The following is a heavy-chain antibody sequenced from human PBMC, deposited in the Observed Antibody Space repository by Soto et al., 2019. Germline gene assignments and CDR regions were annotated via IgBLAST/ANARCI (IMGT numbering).Heavy chain of an antibody. V-gene: IGHV3-23*01. CDR1: GFTFSSYA. CDR2: ISGSGGST. D-gene: IGHD3-3*01. J-gene: IGHJ6*02. CDR3: AKASAGYDFWSGYYPYYYYYGMDV. Sequence: PVGSLRLSCAASGFTFSSYAMSWVRQAPGKGLEWVSAISGSGGSTYYADSVKGRFTISRDNSKNTLYLQMNSLRAEDTAVYYCAKASAGYDFWSGYYPYYYYYGMDVWGQGTTVTVYS.